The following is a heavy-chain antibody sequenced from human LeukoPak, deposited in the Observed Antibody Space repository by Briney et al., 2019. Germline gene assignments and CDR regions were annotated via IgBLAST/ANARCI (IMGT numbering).Heavy chain of an antibody. CDR1: GFTFSAYA. J-gene: IGHJ4*02. D-gene: IGHD5-12*01. V-gene: IGHV3-23*01. CDR2: ISGSGDNT. CDR3: AKGWNGYDRFDY. Sequence: GGSLRLSCAASGFTFSAYAMGWVRQAPGRGLEWVSGISGSGDNTYYADAVQGRFTISRDNTKNTVYLQMNSLRAEDTAVYYCAKGWNGYDRFDYWGQGTLVTVSS.